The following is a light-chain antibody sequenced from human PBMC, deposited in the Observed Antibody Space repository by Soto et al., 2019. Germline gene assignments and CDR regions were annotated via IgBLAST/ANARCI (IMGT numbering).Light chain of an antibody. V-gene: IGKV1-9*01. Sequence: DIQLTQSPSFLSASVGDRVTITCRASQGISSYLAWCQQKPGKAPKLLISAASTLQSGVPSRFSGSGSGTEFTLTISSLQPEDFATYYCQQLNSYPITFGQGTRLEIK. CDR3: QQLNSYPIT. CDR2: AAS. CDR1: QGISSY. J-gene: IGKJ5*01.